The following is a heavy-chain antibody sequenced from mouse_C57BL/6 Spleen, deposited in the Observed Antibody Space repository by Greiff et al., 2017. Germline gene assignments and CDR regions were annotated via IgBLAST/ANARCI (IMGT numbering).Heavy chain of an antibody. CDR1: GYTFTNYW. D-gene: IGHD2-2*01. CDR3: AGWLRPAPWYYDV. CDR2: IYPGGGYT. V-gene: IGHV1-63*01. Sequence: QVQLQQSGAELVRPGTSVKMSCKASGYTFTNYWIGWVKQRPGHGLEWIGDIYPGGGYTTYNEKFKGKATLTADKSSSTAYMQFSSLTSEDSAIYYCAGWLRPAPWYYDVWGTGTTVTVSS. J-gene: IGHJ1*03.